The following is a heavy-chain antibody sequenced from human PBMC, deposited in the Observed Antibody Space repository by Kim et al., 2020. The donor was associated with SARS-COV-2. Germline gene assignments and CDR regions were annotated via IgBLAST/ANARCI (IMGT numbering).Heavy chain of an antibody. CDR1: GYTFTSYY. Sequence: ASVKVSCKASGYTFTSYYMHWVRQAPGQGLEWMGIINPRGGSTSYAQKFQGRVTMTRDTSTTTVYMELSSLRSEDTAVYYCARDFRTRGVGVPSRFDPWGQGTLVTVSS. D-gene: IGHD1-26*01. J-gene: IGHJ5*02. CDR2: INPRGGST. CDR3: ARDFRTRGVGVPSRFDP. V-gene: IGHV1-46*01.